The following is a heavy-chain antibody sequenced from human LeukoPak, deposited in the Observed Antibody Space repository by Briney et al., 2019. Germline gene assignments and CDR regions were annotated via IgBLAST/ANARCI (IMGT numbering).Heavy chain of an antibody. CDR2: VNPNSGGT. D-gene: IGHD6-13*01. Sequence: ASVKVSCKASGYTFTGYYMHWVRQAPGRGLEWMEWVNPNSGGTNYAQKFQGRVTMTRDTSISTAYMELSRLRSDDTAVYYCARDAYSSSWINNWFDPWGQGTLVTVSS. J-gene: IGHJ5*02. V-gene: IGHV1-2*02. CDR1: GYTFTGYY. CDR3: ARDAYSSSWINNWFDP.